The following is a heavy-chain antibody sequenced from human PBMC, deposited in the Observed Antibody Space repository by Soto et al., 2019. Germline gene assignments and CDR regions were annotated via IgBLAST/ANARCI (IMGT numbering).Heavy chain of an antibody. CDR1: GFTFSNYA. J-gene: IGHJ5*02. V-gene: IGHV3-33*01. Sequence: QVQLVESGGGVVQPGRSLRLSCAASGFTFSNYAMHWVRQAPGKGLEWVAVIWDDGSNKYYADSMKGRFNISRDNSKNTLYLQMTSLRVDDTAVYYGTRDRGGSLNWFDPWGQGTLVTVSS. D-gene: IGHD3-16*01. CDR3: TRDRGGSLNWFDP. CDR2: IWDDGSNK.